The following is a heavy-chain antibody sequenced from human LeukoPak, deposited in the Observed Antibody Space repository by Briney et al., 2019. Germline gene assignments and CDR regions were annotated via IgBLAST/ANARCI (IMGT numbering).Heavy chain of an antibody. CDR2: IYYSGSI. CDR3: VVGHNYFDY. D-gene: IGHD2-15*01. V-gene: IGHV4-59*01. J-gene: IGHJ4*02. CDR1: GGSISSYY. Sequence: SETLSLTCSVSGGSISSYYWSWIRQPPGKGLEWIGYIYYSGSINYNPSLKSRVTISVDTSKNQLSLKLSSVTAADTAVCYCVVGHNYFDYWGQGTLVTVSS.